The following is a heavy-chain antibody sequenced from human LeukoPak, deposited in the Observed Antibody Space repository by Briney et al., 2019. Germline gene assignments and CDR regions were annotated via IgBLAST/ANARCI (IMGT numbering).Heavy chain of an antibody. CDR3: ARDLQGGLDY. Sequence: GGSLRLSCAASGFTFSSYSMNWVRQAPGKGLEWASSISSSSSYIYYADSVKGRFTISRDNAKNSLYLQMNSLRAEDTAVYYCARDLQGGLDYWGQGTLVTVSS. CDR2: ISSSSSYI. CDR1: GFTFSSYS. D-gene: IGHD3-16*01. V-gene: IGHV3-21*01. J-gene: IGHJ4*02.